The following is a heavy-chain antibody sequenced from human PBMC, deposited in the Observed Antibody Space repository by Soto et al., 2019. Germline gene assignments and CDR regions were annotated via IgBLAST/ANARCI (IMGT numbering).Heavy chain of an antibody. V-gene: IGHV1-69*01. J-gene: IGHJ3*02. D-gene: IGHD1-26*01. CDR1: GGTFSSYT. Sequence: QVQLVQSGAEVKKPGSSVKVSCKASGGTFSSYTFTWVRQAPGQGLEWMGGIIPLFATADYAQKFQGRFTIIADESMNTVYMEVNSLKSEDTAVYYCARSDRRYHDTTQHAFDIWGQGTIVTVSS. CDR3: ARSDRRYHDTTQHAFDI. CDR2: IIPLFATA.